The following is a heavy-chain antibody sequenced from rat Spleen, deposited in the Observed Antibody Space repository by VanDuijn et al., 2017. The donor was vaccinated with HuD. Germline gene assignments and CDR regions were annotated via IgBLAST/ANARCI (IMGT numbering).Heavy chain of an antibody. J-gene: IGHJ3*01. CDR1: GFTFNNYW. CDR2: ITNTGGST. CDR3: TRGGYDGSYYGNWFAY. D-gene: IGHD1-12*02. V-gene: IGHV5-31*01. Sequence: EVQLVESGGGLVQPGRSLKLSCVASGFTFNNYWMTWIRQAPGKGLEWVASITNTGGSTYYPDSVKGRFTISRDNAKSTLYLQMNSLRSEDTATYYCTRGGYDGSYYGNWFAYWGQGTLVTVSS.